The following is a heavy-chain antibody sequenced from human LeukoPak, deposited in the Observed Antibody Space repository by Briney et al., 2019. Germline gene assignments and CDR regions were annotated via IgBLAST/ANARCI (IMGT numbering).Heavy chain of an antibody. CDR3: ARWGNDYSQFDS. CDR2: VSGSGDNT. J-gene: IGHJ4*02. D-gene: IGHD4-11*01. V-gene: IGHV3-23*01. CDR1: GFTFNNYA. Sequence: GGSLRLSCAASGFTFNNYAMTWVRQAPGKGLEWISVVSGSGDNTNYADSVKGRFTISRDNSKNTLFLQMNSLRTEDTAVYFCARWGNDYSQFDSWGQGTLVTVS.